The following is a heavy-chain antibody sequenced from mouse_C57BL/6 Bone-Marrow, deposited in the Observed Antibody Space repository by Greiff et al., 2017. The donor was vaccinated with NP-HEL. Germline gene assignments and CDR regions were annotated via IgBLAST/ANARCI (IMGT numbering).Heavy chain of an antibody. CDR3: AREYGY. D-gene: IGHD2-10*02. CDR1: GYAFTNYL. V-gene: IGHV1-54*01. Sequence: VQLQESGAELVRPGTSVKVSCKASGYAFTNYLIEWVKQRPGQGLEWIGVINPGSGGTNYNEKFKGKATLTADKSSSTAYMQLSSLTSEDSAVYFCAREYGYWGQGTTLTVSS. J-gene: IGHJ2*01. CDR2: INPGSGGT.